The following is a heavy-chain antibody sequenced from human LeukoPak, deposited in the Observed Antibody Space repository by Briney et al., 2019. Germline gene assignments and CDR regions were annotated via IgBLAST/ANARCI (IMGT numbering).Heavy chain of an antibody. Sequence: SETLSLTCAVYGGSFSGYYWSWIRQPPGKGLEWVGEINHSESTNYHPSLKSRVTISVDTSKNQFSLKLSSVTGADTAVYYWARRRGYCSSTSCSSYRFDYWGQGTLVTVSS. V-gene: IGHV4-34*01. D-gene: IGHD2-2*01. CDR2: INHSEST. CDR1: GGSFSGYY. CDR3: ARRRGYCSSTSCSSYRFDY. J-gene: IGHJ4*02.